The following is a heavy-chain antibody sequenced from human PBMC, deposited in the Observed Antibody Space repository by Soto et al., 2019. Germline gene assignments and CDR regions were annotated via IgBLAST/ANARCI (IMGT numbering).Heavy chain of an antibody. Sequence: QEQLVESGGGVVQPGGSLRLSCVASGFSFKDYGMHWVRQAPGKGLEWVASIYHDGTNANYGDSVKGRFTISRDNSKHLFVFQMNGLRAEDTAVYYWAREAVFGKKKGQHPPDCWGQGIMVTVSS. CDR3: AREAVFGKKKGQHPPDC. V-gene: IGHV3-33*01. D-gene: IGHD3-3*01. CDR1: GFSFKDYG. CDR2: IYHDGTNA. J-gene: IGHJ4*02.